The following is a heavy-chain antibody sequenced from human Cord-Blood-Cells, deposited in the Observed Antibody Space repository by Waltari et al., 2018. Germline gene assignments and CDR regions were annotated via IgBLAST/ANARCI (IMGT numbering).Heavy chain of an antibody. J-gene: IGHJ6*02. Sequence: QVQLQESGPGLVKPSQTLSLTCTVSGGSISSGSYYWSWPRQPAGKGLERIGYVYTSGSTNYNPALKSRVTIAVDTSRDQFSLKLSSVTAADTAVYYCASSYGSYYYYGMDVWGQGTTVTVSS. CDR1: GGSISSGSYY. CDR3: ASSYGSYYYYGMDV. CDR2: VYTSGST. V-gene: IGHV4-61*09. D-gene: IGHD5-18*01.